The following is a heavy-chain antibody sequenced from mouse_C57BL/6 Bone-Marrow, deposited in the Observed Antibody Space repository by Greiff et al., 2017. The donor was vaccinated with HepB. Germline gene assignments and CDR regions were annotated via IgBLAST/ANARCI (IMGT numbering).Heavy chain of an antibody. Sequence: QVQLQQPGAELVMPGASVKLSCKASGYTFTSYWMHWVKQRPGQGLEWIGEIDPSDSYTNYNQKFKGKSTLTVDKSSSTAYMQLSSLTSEDSAVYYCARRYGKDDYDYWGQGTTLTVSS. J-gene: IGHJ2*01. D-gene: IGHD2-10*02. CDR3: ARRYGKDDYDY. CDR2: IDPSDSYT. V-gene: IGHV1-69*01. CDR1: GYTFTSYW.